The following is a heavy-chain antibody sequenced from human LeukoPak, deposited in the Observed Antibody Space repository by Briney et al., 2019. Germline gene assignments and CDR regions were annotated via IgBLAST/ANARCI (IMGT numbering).Heavy chain of an antibody. CDR2: ISGSGGST. CDR1: GFTFSSYA. D-gene: IGHD3-3*02. V-gene: IGHV3-23*01. Sequence: GGSLRLSCAASGFTFSSYAMSWVRQAPGKGLEWVSAISGSGGSTYYADSVKGRFTISRDNSKNTLYLQMNSLRAEDTAVYYCAKDLSRLYYYYGMDVWGQGSTVTVSS. CDR3: AKDLSRLYYYYGMDV. J-gene: IGHJ6*02.